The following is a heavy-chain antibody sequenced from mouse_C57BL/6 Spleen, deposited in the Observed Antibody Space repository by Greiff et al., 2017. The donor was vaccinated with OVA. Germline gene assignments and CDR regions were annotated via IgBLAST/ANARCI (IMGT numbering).Heavy chain of an antibody. CDR2: IYPGDGDT. CDR3: ARLYDGYYYWYFDV. D-gene: IGHD2-3*01. V-gene: IGHV1-82*01. Sequence: QVQLQQSGPELVKPGASVQISCKASGYAFSSSWMNWVKQRPGKGLEWIGRIYPGDGDTNYNGKFHGKATLTADKSSSTAYMQLSSLTSEDSAVYFCARLYDGYYYWYFDVWGTGTTVTVSS. J-gene: IGHJ1*03. CDR1: GYAFSSSW.